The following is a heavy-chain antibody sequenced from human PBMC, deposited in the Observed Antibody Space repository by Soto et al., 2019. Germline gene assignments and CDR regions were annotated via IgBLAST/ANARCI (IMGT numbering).Heavy chain of an antibody. Sequence: GGSLRLSCAASGFTFSSYAMSWVRQAPGKGLEWVSAISGSGGSTYYADSVKGRFTISRDNSKNTLYLQMNSLRAEDTAVYYCAKGDMITFGGVIVFGYWGQGTLVTVSS. D-gene: IGHD3-16*02. J-gene: IGHJ4*02. CDR1: GFTFSSYA. V-gene: IGHV3-23*01. CDR3: AKGDMITFGGVIVFGY. CDR2: ISGSGGST.